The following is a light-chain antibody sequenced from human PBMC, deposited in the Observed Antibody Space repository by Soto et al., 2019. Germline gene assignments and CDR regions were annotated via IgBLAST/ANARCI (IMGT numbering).Light chain of an antibody. V-gene: IGLV2-11*01. CDR3: SSYSATCTYV. Sequence: PRSVSGSPGQSVTISCTGTSSDVGDYNYVCWYQHHPGKAPKLMIYAVSKRPSGVPDRFSGSKSGNTASLTISGLQAEDEADYYCSSYSATCTYVFGTGTKVTV. CDR2: AVS. J-gene: IGLJ1*01. CDR1: SSDVGDYNY.